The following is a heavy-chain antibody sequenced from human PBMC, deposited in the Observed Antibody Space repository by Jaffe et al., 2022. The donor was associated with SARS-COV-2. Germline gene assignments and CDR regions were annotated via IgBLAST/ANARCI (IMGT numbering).Heavy chain of an antibody. CDR1: GFTFTSHS. J-gene: IGHJ4*02. CDR2: ISGSSSTI. V-gene: IGHV3-48*01. CDR3: VGGSGRLFEY. D-gene: IGHD3-10*01. Sequence: EVQVVESGGNLAQPGGSLRLSCAASGFTFTSHSMNWVRQAPGKGLEWISYISGSSSTIYYGDSVKGRFTISRDNAKKSLYLQMNSLRAEDTAVYYCVGGSGRLFEYWGQGTLVTVS.